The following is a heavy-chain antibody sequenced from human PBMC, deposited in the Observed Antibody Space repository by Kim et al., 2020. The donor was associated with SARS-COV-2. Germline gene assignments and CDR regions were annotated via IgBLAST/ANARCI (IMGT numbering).Heavy chain of an antibody. V-gene: IGHV3-33*01. CDR2: IWYDGSNK. CDR3: ARGWGSGSYGGFDY. J-gene: IGHJ4*02. Sequence: GGSLRLSCAASGFTFSSYGMHWVRQAPGKGLEWVAVIWYDGSNKYYADSVKGRFTISRDNAKNTLYLQMNSLRSEDTAVYYCARGWGSGSYGGFDYWGQGTLVTVSS. CDR1: GFTFSSYG. D-gene: IGHD3-10*01.